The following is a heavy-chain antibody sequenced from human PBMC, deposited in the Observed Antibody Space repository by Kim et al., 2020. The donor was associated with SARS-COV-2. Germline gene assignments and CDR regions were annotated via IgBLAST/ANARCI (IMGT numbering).Heavy chain of an antibody. CDR3: TRVPPYSNSWWDAFD. CDR2: IRSKANSYAT. J-gene: IGHJ3*02. Sequence: GGSLRLSCAASGFTFSDSAMYRVRQASGKGLEWVGRIRSKANSYATAYDVSVKGRFIISRDDSKNTAYLQMNSLKTEDTAIYYCTRVPPYSNSWWDAFD. CDR1: GFTFSDSA. V-gene: IGHV3-73*01. D-gene: IGHD6-13*01.